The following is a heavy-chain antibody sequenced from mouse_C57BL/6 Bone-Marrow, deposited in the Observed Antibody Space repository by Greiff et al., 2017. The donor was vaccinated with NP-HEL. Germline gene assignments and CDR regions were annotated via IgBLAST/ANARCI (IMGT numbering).Heavy chain of an antibody. Sequence: EVQLQESGPELVKPGASVKMSCKASGYTFTSYVMHWVKQKPGQGLEWIGYIYPYNDGTKYNEKFKGKATLTSDKSSSTAYMELSSLTSEDSAVYSCAKEAVYDGSSPAWFAYWGQGTLVTVSA. V-gene: IGHV1-14*01. CDR2: IYPYNDGT. CDR1: GYTFTSYV. CDR3: AKEAVYDGSSPAWFAY. J-gene: IGHJ3*01. D-gene: IGHD1-1*01.